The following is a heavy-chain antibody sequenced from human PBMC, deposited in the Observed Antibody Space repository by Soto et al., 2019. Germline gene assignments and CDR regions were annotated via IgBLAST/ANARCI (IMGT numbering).Heavy chain of an antibody. J-gene: IGHJ4*01. CDR3: ARTDCSSTSCYV. CDR2: ISSSSSYI. CDR1: GFTFSSYS. V-gene: IGHV3-21*01. D-gene: IGHD2-2*01. Sequence: GGSLRLSCAASGFTFSSYSMNWVRQAPGKGLEWVSSISSSSSYIYYADSVKGRFTISRDNAKNSLYLQMNSLRAEDTAVNYCARTDCSSTSCYVWGQRIPVTVSS.